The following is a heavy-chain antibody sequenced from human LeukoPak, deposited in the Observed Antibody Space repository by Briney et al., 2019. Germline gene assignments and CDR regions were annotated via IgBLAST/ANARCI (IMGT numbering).Heavy chain of an antibody. CDR2: IYYSGST. D-gene: IGHD2-2*01. CDR1: GSSISSGDYY. Sequence: SQTLSLTCTVSGSSISSGDYYWSWIRQPPGKGLEWIGYIYYSGSTYYNPSLKSRVTISVDTSKNQFSLKLSSVTAADTAVYYCATYCSSTSCLLDYWGQGTLVTVSS. CDR3: ATYCSSTSCLLDY. V-gene: IGHV4-30-4*08. J-gene: IGHJ4*02.